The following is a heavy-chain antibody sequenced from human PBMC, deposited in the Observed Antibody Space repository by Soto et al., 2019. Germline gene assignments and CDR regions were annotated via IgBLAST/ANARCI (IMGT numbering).Heavy chain of an antibody. CDR3: AKDKGQWLVVSYFDY. J-gene: IGHJ4*02. CDR2: ISWNSGSI. Sequence: EVQLVESGGGLVQPGRSLRLSCAASGFTFDDYAMHWVRQAPGKGLEWVSGISWNSGSIGYADSVEGRFTISRDNAKNSLYLQMNSLRAEDTALYYCAKDKGQWLVVSYFDYWGQGTLVTVSS. CDR1: GFTFDDYA. D-gene: IGHD6-19*01. V-gene: IGHV3-9*01.